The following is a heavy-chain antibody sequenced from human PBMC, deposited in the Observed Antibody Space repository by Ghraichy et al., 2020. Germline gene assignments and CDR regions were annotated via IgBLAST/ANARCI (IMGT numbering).Heavy chain of an antibody. CDR1: GGSISGYY. Sequence: SQTLSLTCTVSGGSISGYYWSWVRQPPGKGLEWIGYIHYSGTTNYNYSLKSRLTISVDTSKYQFSLRLSSVTAADTAVYYCARLPPLTQIRGASYYYHAMDVWGQGTAVTVSS. J-gene: IGHJ6*02. D-gene: IGHD3-10*01. V-gene: IGHV4-59*08. CDR3: ARLPPLTQIRGASYYYHAMDV. CDR2: IHYSGTT.